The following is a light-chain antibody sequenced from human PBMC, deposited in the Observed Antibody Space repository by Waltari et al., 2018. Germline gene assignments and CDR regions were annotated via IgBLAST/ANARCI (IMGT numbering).Light chain of an antibody. V-gene: IGKV1-39*01. CDR1: QSIANY. Sequence: DVQMTQSPSSLSASVGDRVTITCRASQSIANYLNWYQQKPGKGPKLLIYAASSLHSGVPSRFSGSGSGTEFTLTITNLQPEDFATYYCQQSYTTLTFGGGTKVE. CDR2: AAS. CDR3: QQSYTTLT. J-gene: IGKJ4*01.